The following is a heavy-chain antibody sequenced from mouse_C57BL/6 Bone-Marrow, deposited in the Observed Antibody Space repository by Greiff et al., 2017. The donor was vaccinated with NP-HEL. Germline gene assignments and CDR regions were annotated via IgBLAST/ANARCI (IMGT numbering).Heavy chain of an antibody. D-gene: IGHD2-4*01. CDR2: IDPSDSYT. J-gene: IGHJ4*01. Sequence: QVQLQQPGAELVKPGASVKLSCKASGYTFTSYWMQWVKQRPGQGLEWIGEIDPSDSYTNSNQKFKGKATLTVDTSSSTAYMQLSSLTSEDSAVYYCAIYYDYDGYAMDYWGQGTSVTVSS. CDR1: GYTFTSYW. CDR3: AIYYDYDGYAMDY. V-gene: IGHV1-50*01.